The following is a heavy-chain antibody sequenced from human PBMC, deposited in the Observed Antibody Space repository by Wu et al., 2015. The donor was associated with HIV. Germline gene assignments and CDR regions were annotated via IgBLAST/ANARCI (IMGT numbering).Heavy chain of an antibody. CDR2: IYHSGST. D-gene: IGHD1-26*01. CDR3: ARQVGARHEKTYYFYYYMDV. CDR1: GYSISSGYY. Sequence: XQLQESGPGLVKPSETLSLTCTVSGYSISSGYYWGWIRQPPGKGLEWIGSIYHSGSTYYNPSLKSRVAISVDTSKNQFSLKLSSVTAADTAVYYCARQVGARHEKTYYFYYYMDVWGKGTTVTVSS. J-gene: IGHJ6*03. V-gene: IGHV4-38-2*02.